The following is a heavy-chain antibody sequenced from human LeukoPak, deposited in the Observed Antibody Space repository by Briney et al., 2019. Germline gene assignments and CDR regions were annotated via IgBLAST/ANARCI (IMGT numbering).Heavy chain of an antibody. V-gene: IGHV3-21*01. J-gene: IGHJ4*02. CDR2: ITRSSYI. Sequence: PGGSLRLSCAASGFTFSSYSMNWVRQAPGKGLEWVSSITRSSYIYYADSVKGRFTISRDNAKNSLYLQMNSLRAEDTAVYYCARARCSGGSCYDYWGQGTLVTVSS. D-gene: IGHD2-15*01. CDR1: GFTFSSYS. CDR3: ARARCSGGSCYDY.